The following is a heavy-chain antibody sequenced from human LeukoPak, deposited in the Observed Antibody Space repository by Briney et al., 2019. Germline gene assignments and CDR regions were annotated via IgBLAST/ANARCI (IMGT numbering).Heavy chain of an antibody. D-gene: IGHD1-26*01. CDR1: GGSISSSSYY. J-gene: IGHJ5*02. Sequence: SETLSLTCTVSGGSISSSSYYWGWIRQPPGKGLEWIGSIYYSGSTYYNPSLKSRVTISVDTSKNQFSLKLSSVTAADTAVYYCARDAGVGATTIDRFDPWGQGTLVTVSS. CDR2: IYYSGST. V-gene: IGHV4-39*07. CDR3: ARDAGVGATTIDRFDP.